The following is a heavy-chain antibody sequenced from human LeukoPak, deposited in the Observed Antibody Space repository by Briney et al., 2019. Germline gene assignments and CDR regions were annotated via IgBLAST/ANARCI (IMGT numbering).Heavy chain of an antibody. CDR1: GYSFTSYW. CDR2: IYPGDSDT. D-gene: IGHD3-9*01. V-gene: IGHV5-51*01. J-gene: IGHJ4*02. Sequence: GESLKISCKGSGYSFTSYWIGWVRQMPGKGLEWMGIIYPGDSDTRYSPSFQGQVTISADKSIGTAYLQWSSLEASDTAMYYCARHGAYYDILTGYYTEYYFDYWGQGTLVTVSS. CDR3: ARHGAYYDILTGYYTEYYFDY.